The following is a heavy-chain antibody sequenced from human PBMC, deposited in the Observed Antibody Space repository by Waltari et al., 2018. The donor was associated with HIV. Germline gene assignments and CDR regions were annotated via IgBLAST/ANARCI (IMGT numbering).Heavy chain of an antibody. CDR1: GYTFTSYD. CDR2: MNPNRGNT. Sequence: QVQLVQSGAEVKKPGASVKVSCKASGYTFTSYDINWVRQATGQGLEWMGWMNPNRGNTGNAQQFQGRVTMTRNASINTAYMEVSSLRSEDTAVYYCARGRNPTVRGIVRFDYWGQGSLVTVSS. D-gene: IGHD3-10*01. V-gene: IGHV1-8*01. J-gene: IGHJ4*02. CDR3: ARGRNPTVRGIVRFDY.